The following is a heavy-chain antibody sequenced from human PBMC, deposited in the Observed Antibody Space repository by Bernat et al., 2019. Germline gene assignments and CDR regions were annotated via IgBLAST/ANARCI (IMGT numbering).Heavy chain of an antibody. V-gene: IGHV3-23*04. CDR2: ISGSGGST. CDR3: ATVETARAPYYFDY. J-gene: IGHJ4*02. CDR1: GFTFSNYA. D-gene: IGHD2-21*02. Sequence: EVQLVESGGGLLQAGGSLRLSCAASGFTFSNYAMSWVRQAPGKGLEWVSVISGSGGSTYYADSVKGRFTISRDNSKNTLYMQMNSLRGEDTAVYYCATVETARAPYYFDYWGQGTLVTVSS.